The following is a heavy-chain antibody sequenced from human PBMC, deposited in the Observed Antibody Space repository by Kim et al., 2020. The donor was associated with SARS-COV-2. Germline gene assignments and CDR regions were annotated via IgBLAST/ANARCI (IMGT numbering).Heavy chain of an antibody. D-gene: IGHD3-16*01. J-gene: IGHJ4*02. Sequence: GGSLRLSCTVSGFTFSTYAMTWVRQAPGKGLEWVSVINTGGDRSYDADSVKGRFTISRDNSKNTLYLQITTLSAEDTALYYCAKAGQRQVWGYFDYWGQGTLVTVSS. V-gene: IGHV3-23*01. CDR3: AKAGQRQVWGYFDY. CDR1: GFTFSTYA. CDR2: INTGGDRS.